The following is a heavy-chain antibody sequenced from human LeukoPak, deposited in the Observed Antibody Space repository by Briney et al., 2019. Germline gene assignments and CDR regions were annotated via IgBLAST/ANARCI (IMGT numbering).Heavy chain of an antibody. D-gene: IGHD6-13*01. Sequence: PSETLSLTCTVSGGSISSYYWSWIRQPPGKGLEWIGYIYYSGSTNYNPSLKSRVTISVDTSKNQFSLKLSSVTAADTAVYYCARVVHSSSWYNSFYFDYWGQGTLVTVSS. CDR3: ARVVHSSSWYNSFYFDY. V-gene: IGHV4-59*01. CDR2: IYYSGST. CDR1: GGSISSYY. J-gene: IGHJ4*02.